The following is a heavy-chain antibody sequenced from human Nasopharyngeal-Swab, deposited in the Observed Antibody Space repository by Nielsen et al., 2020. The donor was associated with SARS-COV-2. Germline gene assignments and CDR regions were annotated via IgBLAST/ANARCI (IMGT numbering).Heavy chain of an antibody. Sequence: SETLSLTCTVPGASISSSNYYWGWIRQPPGKGLEWIGTIYYSGNTYFNPSLKSRVTMSVDTSKHQFSLNLSSVTAADTALYYCARHSSGWSFDYWDHGTLVTVSS. J-gene: IGHJ4*01. D-gene: IGHD6-19*01. CDR1: GASISSSNYY. CDR2: IYYSGNT. V-gene: IGHV4-39*01. CDR3: ARHSSGWSFDY.